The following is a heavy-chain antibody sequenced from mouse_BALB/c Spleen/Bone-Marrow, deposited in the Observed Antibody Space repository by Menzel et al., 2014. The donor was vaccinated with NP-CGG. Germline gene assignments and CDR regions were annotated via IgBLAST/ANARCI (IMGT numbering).Heavy chain of an antibody. V-gene: IGHV1S81*02. Sequence: SGAELVKPGASVKLSCKASGYTFTSYWMHWVKQRPGQGLEWIGEIIPSNGRTNYNEKFKSKATLTVDKSSNTAYMQLSSLTSEDSEVYYCARWLLQYFDVWGAGTTVTVSS. CDR2: IIPSNGRT. J-gene: IGHJ1*01. D-gene: IGHD2-3*01. CDR3: ARWLLQYFDV. CDR1: GYTFTSYW.